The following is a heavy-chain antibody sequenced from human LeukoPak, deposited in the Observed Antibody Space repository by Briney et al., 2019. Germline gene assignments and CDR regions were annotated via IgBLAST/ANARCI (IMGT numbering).Heavy chain of an antibody. D-gene: IGHD5-12*01. Sequence: GGSLRLSCAASGFTFSSYAMSWVRQAPGKGLEWVSAITANGGSTYYADSVKGRFTISRDNAKNSLFLQINSLRAEDTAVYYCARDASRGAFDYWGQGTLVTVSS. CDR1: GFTFSSYA. V-gene: IGHV3-23*01. CDR3: ARDASRGAFDY. J-gene: IGHJ4*02. CDR2: ITANGGST.